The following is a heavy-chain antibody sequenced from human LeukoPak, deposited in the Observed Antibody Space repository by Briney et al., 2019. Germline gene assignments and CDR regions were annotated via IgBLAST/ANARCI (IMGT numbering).Heavy chain of an antibody. CDR2: IYTSGST. CDR3: ARDSTPYYYDSSGYYFGAFDI. D-gene: IGHD3-22*01. Sequence: ASETLSLTCTVSGGSISSYYWSWIRQPAGKGLEWIGRIYTSGSTNYNPPLKSRVTMSVDTSKNQFSLKLSSVTAADTAVYYCARDSTPYYYDSSGYYFGAFDIWGQGTMVTVSS. J-gene: IGHJ3*02. CDR1: GGSISSYY. V-gene: IGHV4-4*07.